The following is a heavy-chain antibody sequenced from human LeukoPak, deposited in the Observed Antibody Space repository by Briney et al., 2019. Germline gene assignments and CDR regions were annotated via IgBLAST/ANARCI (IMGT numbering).Heavy chain of an antibody. CDR3: AKDLGVVITTDYFDY. CDR1: GFTFSSYG. CDR2: IRYDGSNK. Sequence: GGSLRLSCAASGFTFSSYGMHWVRQAPGKGLEWVAFIRYDGSNKYYADSVKGRFTISRDNSKNTLYLQMNSLRAEDTAVYYCAKDLGVVITTDYFDYWDQGTLVTVSS. V-gene: IGHV3-30*02. J-gene: IGHJ4*02. D-gene: IGHD3-22*01.